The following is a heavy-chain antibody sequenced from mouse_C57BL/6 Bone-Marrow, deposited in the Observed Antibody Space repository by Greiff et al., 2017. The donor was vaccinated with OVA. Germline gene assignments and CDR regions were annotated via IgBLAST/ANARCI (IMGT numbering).Heavy chain of an antibody. CDR3: ARREVGRGYFDV. Sequence: VQLKESGGGLVKPGGSLKLSCAASGFTFSDYGMHWVRQAPEKGLEWVAYISSGSSTIYYADTVKGRFTISRDNAKNTLFLQMTSLRSEDTAMYYCARREVGRGYFDVWGTGTTVTVSS. V-gene: IGHV5-17*01. CDR2: ISSGSSTI. D-gene: IGHD4-1*01. CDR1: GFTFSDYG. J-gene: IGHJ1*03.